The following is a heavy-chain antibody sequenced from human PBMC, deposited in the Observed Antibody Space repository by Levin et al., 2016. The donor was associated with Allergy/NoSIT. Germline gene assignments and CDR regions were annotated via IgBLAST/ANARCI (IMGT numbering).Heavy chain of an antibody. CDR3: ARVQGQPVAARFYYYYMDV. Sequence: ASVKVSCKASGYTFTSYAMHWVRQAPGQRLEWMGWINAGNGNTKYSQKFQGRVTITRDTSASTAYMELSSLRSEDTAVYYCARVQGQPVAARFYYYYMDVWGKGTTVTVSS. V-gene: IGHV1-3*01. J-gene: IGHJ6*03. D-gene: IGHD6-6*01. CDR2: INAGNGNT. CDR1: GYTFTSYA.